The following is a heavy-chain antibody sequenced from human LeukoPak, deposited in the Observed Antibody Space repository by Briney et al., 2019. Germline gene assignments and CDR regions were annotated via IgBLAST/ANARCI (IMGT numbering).Heavy chain of an antibody. CDR2: INPNSGGT. J-gene: IGHJ4*02. V-gene: IGHV1-2*02. Sequence: ASVKVSCKASGYTFTGYYMHWVRQAPGQGLEWMGWINPNSGGTNYAQKFQGRVTMTRDTSISTAYMELSRLRSDDTAVYYCARNPFVVVPAAIGYWGQGTLVTVSS. CDR3: ARNPFVVVPAAIGY. D-gene: IGHD2-2*01. CDR1: GYTFTGYY.